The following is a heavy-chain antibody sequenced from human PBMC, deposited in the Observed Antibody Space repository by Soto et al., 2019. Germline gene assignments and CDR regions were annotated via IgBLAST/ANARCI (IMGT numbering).Heavy chain of an antibody. CDR2: FDPEDGET. J-gene: IGHJ3*02. Sequence: ASVKVSCKVSGYTLTELSMHWVRQAPGKVLEWMGGFDPEDGETIYAQKFQGRVTMTEDTSTDTAYMELSSLRSEDTAVYYCATYYIVATIRRKDGDAFDIWGQGTMVTVSS. D-gene: IGHD5-12*01. CDR3: ATYYIVATIRRKDGDAFDI. V-gene: IGHV1-24*01. CDR1: GYTLTELS.